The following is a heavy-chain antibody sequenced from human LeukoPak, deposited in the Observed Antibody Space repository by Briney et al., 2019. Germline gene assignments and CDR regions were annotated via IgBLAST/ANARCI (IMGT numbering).Heavy chain of an antibody. Sequence: GGSLRLSCTASGFTFGDYAMSWFRQAPGKGLEWVGFIRSKAYGGTTEYAASVKGRFTISRDDSKSIAYLQMNSLKTEDTAVYYCTRVLRGCGGYYFDYWGQGTLVTVSS. CDR1: GFTFGDYA. D-gene: IGHD4-23*01. J-gene: IGHJ4*02. CDR3: TRVLRGCGGYYFDY. CDR2: IRSKAYGGTT. V-gene: IGHV3-49*03.